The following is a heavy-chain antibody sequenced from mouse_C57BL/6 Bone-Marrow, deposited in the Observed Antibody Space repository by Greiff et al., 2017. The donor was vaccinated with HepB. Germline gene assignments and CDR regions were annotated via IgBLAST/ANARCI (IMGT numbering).Heavy chain of an antibody. CDR2: IDPSDSYT. J-gene: IGHJ2*01. D-gene: IGHD1-1*01. V-gene: IGHV1-50*01. CDR3: ARWGVVGDYFDY. Sequence: QVQLQQPGAELVKPGASVKLSCKASGYTFTSYWMQWVKQRPGQGLEWIGEIDPSDSYTNYNQKFKGKATLTVDTSSSTAYMQLSSLTSEDSAVDYCARWGVVGDYFDYWGQGTTLTVSS. CDR1: GYTFTSYW.